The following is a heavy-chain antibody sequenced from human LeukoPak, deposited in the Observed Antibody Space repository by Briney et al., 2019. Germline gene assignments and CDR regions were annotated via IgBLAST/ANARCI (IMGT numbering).Heavy chain of an antibody. V-gene: IGHV4-39*07. CDR1: GGSISSSSYY. D-gene: IGHD6-19*01. CDR2: IYYGGST. Sequence: SETLSLTCTVSGGSISSSSYYWGWIRQPPGKGLEWIGSIYYGGSTYYNPSLKSRVTISVDTSKNQFSLKLSSVTAADTAVYYCARGRRAVAKDAFDIWGQGTMVTVSS. J-gene: IGHJ3*02. CDR3: ARGRRAVAKDAFDI.